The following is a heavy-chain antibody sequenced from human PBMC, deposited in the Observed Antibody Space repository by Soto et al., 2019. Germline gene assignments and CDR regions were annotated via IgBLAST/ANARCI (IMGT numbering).Heavy chain of an antibody. CDR3: ARDPRGTIFGVVTTVD. CDR1: GFTFSSYS. J-gene: IGHJ4*02. V-gene: IGHV3-21*01. D-gene: IGHD3-3*01. CDR2: ISSSSSYI. Sequence: GGSLRLSCAASGFTFSSYSMNWVRQAPGKGLEWVSSISSSSSYIYYADTVKGRFTISRDNAKNSLYLQMNSLRAEDTAVYYFARDPRGTIFGVVTTVDWGQGTLVTVSS.